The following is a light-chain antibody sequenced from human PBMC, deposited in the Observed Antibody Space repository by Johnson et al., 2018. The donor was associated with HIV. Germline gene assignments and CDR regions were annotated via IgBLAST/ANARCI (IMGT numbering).Light chain of an antibody. Sequence: QSVLTQPPSVSAAPGQKVTISCSGSSSNIGSNYVSWYQQLPGTAPKLLIYDNNKRPSGVPDRFSDSKSGTSATLGITGLQTGDEADYYCGTWDSSLSAHYIFGTGTKVTVL. CDR3: GTWDSSLSAHYI. J-gene: IGLJ1*01. V-gene: IGLV1-51*01. CDR1: SSNIGSNY. CDR2: DNN.